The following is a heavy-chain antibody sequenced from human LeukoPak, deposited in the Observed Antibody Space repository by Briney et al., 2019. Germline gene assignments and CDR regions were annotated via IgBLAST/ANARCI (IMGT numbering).Heavy chain of an antibody. D-gene: IGHD6-13*01. V-gene: IGHV4-39*01. CDR3: ARHEPKTSSWYKWFDP. J-gene: IGHJ5*02. CDR1: GGSISSSNYY. Sequence: SETLSLTCTVSGGSISSSNYYWGWIRQPPGKGLGWIGCIYYSGSTYYNPSLKSRVTISVATSKNQFSLKLSSVTAADTAVYCCARHEPKTSSWYKWFDPWGKGTLVTVSS. CDR2: IYYSGST.